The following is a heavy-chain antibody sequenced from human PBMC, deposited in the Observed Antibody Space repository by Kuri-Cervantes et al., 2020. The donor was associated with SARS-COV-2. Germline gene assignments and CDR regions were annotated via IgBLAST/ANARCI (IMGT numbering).Heavy chain of an antibody. V-gene: IGHV3-30-3*01. J-gene: IGHJ4*02. CDR3: ARDHRIAVAALDY. D-gene: IGHD6-19*01. CDR1: GFTFSSYA. Sequence: GGSLRLSCAASGFTFSSYAMHWVRQAPGKGLEWVAVISCDGSNKYYADSVKGRFTISRDNSKNTLYLQMNSLRAEDTAVYYCARDHRIAVAALDYWGQGTLVTVSS. CDR2: ISCDGSNK.